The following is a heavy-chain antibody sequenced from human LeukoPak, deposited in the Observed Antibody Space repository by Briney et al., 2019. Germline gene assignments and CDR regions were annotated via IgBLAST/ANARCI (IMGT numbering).Heavy chain of an antibody. CDR1: GFTLSSYG. CDR2: ITGSGGST. D-gene: IGHD3-16*01. Sequence: PGGSLRLSCAASGFTLSSYGMSWVRQAPGKGLEWVSGITGSGGSTYYADSVKGRFTISRDNSKNTLYLQMNSLRAEDTAVYYCAKGGGGVLASWGQGTLVTVSS. CDR3: AKGGGGVLAS. J-gene: IGHJ4*02. V-gene: IGHV3-23*01.